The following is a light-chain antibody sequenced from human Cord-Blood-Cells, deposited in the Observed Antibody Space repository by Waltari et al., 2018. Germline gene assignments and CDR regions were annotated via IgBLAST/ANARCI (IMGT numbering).Light chain of an antibody. V-gene: IGLV4-60*03. J-gene: IGLJ1*01. Sequence: QPVLTQSSSASASLGSSVKLTCTLSSGHSSYIIAWHQQQPGKAPRYLMKLEGSGSYNKGSGVPDRFSGSSSGADHYLTISNLQSEDEADYYCETWDSNTHVFGTGTKVTVL. CDR1: SGHSSYI. CDR2: LEGSGSY. CDR3: ETWDSNTHV.